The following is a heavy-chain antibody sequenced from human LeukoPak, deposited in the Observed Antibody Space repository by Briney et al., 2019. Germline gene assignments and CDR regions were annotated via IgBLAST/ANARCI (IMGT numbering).Heavy chain of an antibody. J-gene: IGHJ4*02. CDR3: ADIGSAGTDH. CDR2: IRNRANGQTS. Sequence: GGSLRLSCAASGFTFSDHYIDWVRQAPGRGLEWIGLIRNRANGQTSVYAASVSGRFTISRDDSKNSVYLQMDGLKTEDTAVYYCADIGSAGTDHWGQGTLVTVSS. D-gene: IGHD5-12*01. CDR1: GFTFSDHY. V-gene: IGHV3-72*01.